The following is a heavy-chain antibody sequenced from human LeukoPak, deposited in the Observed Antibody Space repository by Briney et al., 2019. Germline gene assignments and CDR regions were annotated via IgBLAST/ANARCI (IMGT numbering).Heavy chain of an antibody. Sequence: KPSETLSLTCTVSGGSISSYYWSWIRQPAGKGLEWIGRIYTSGSTNYNPSLKSRVTMSVDTSKNQFSLKLSSVTAADTAVYYCARDSFGRYFDWSDAFDIWGQGTMVTASS. CDR1: GGSISSYY. J-gene: IGHJ3*02. D-gene: IGHD3-9*01. CDR2: IYTSGST. CDR3: ARDSFGRYFDWSDAFDI. V-gene: IGHV4-4*07.